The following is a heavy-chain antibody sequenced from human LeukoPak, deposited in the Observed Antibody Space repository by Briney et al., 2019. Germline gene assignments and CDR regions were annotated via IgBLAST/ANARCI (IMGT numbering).Heavy chain of an antibody. Sequence: GRSLRLSCAASGFTFSSYGMHWVRQAPGKGLEWVAVIWYDGSNKYYADSVKGRFTISRDNSKNTLYLQMNSLRAEDTAVYYCAGGEGGSSWYYFDYWGQGTLVTVSS. CDR3: AGGEGGSSWYYFDY. J-gene: IGHJ4*02. D-gene: IGHD6-13*01. CDR1: GFTFSSYG. CDR2: IWYDGSNK. V-gene: IGHV3-33*01.